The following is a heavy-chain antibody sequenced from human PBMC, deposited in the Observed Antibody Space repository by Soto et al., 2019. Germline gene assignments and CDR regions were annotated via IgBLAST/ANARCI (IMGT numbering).Heavy chain of an antibody. CDR2: ISGSGGST. J-gene: IGHJ4*02. Sequence: GGSLRLSCAASGFTFSSYAMSWVRQAPGKGLEWVSAISGSGGSTYYADTVKGRFTIPRDNSKNTLYLKMNSLRAEDTAVYYCAKDLGDYIWGSYRPHSYYFDYWGQGTLVTVSS. CDR1: GFTFSSYA. CDR3: AKDLGDYIWGSYRPHSYYFDY. V-gene: IGHV3-23*01. D-gene: IGHD3-16*02.